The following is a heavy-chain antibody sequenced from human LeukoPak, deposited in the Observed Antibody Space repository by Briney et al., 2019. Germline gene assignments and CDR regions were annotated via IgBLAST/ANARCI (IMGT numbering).Heavy chain of an antibody. Sequence: SETLSLTCTVSGGSISSSSYYWGWIRQPPGKGLEWIGSIYYSRSTYYNPSLKSRVTISVDTSKNQFSLKLSSVTAADTAMYYCVRGYSYAPFDYWGQGTLVTVSS. CDR2: IYYSRST. J-gene: IGHJ4*02. CDR3: VRGYSYAPFDY. V-gene: IGHV4-39*07. CDR1: GGSISSSSYY. D-gene: IGHD5-18*01.